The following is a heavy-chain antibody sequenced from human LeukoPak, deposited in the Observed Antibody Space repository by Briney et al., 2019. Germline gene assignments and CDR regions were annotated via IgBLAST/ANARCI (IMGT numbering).Heavy chain of an antibody. V-gene: IGHV4-61*02. CDR1: GGSSSSGSYY. CDR2: IYTSGIT. D-gene: IGHD4-17*01. Sequence: SETLSLXCTVSGGSSSSGSYYWSWSRQPAGKGPEWIGRIYTSGITNYNPSLKSRVTISVDTSENQFSLKLSSVTAADTAVYYCARANGDYDYYFDYWGQGTLVTVSS. J-gene: IGHJ4*02. CDR3: ARANGDYDYYFDY.